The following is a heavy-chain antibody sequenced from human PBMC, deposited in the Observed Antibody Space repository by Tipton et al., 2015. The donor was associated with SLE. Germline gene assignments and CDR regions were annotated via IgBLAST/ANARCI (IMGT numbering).Heavy chain of an antibody. CDR2: INHSGST. V-gene: IGHV4-34*01. D-gene: IGHD3/OR15-3a*01. CDR1: GGSFSGYY. J-gene: IGHJ4*02. Sequence: LRLSCAVYGGSFSGYYWSWIRQPPWKGLEWIGEINHSGSTNYNPSLTRRVTISVDTSKNQFSLKLSSVTAADTAVYYCARAPSRDWDLYYFDYWGQGTLVTVSS. CDR3: ARAPSRDWDLYYFDY.